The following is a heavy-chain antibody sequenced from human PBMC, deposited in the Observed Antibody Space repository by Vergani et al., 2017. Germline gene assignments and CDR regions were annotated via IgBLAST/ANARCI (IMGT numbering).Heavy chain of an antibody. CDR2: ISYDGTNK. V-gene: IGHV3-30*18. D-gene: IGHD6-19*01. CDR1: GFTFSHYS. J-gene: IGHJ3*02. CDR3: AKVGRSEVAGTFGAFDI. Sequence: VQMVESGGGLVKPGGSLRLSCVASGFTFSHYSMNWVRQAPGKGLEWVALISYDGTNKYYTNSVRGRFTISRDNSKSTLFLQMNSLRVEDMAVYYCAKVGRSEVAGTFGAFDIWGQGTMVTVSS.